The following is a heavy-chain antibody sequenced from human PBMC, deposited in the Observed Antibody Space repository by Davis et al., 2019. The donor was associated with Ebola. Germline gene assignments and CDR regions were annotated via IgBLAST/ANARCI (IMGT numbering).Heavy chain of an antibody. D-gene: IGHD2-2*01. V-gene: IGHV1-2*02. Sequence: ASVKVSCKASGYTFTGYYMHWVRQAPGRGLEWMGWINPNSGGTNYAQKFQGRVTMTRDTSISTAYMELSRLRSDDTAVYYCARDLYCSSTSCLYYYYYGMDVWGQGTTVTVSS. CDR2: INPNSGGT. CDR3: ARDLYCSSTSCLYYYYYGMDV. CDR1: GYTFTGYY. J-gene: IGHJ6*02.